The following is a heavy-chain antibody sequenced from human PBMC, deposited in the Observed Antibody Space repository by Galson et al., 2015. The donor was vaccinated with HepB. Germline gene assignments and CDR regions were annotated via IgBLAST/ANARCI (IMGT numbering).Heavy chain of an antibody. CDR3: ARWMDSSSWEYFDY. Sequence: SLRLSCAASGFTFSDYYMSWVRQAPGKGLEWVSYISSSTSYTNYADSVKGRFTISRDNTKNSLYLQMNSLRAEDTAVYYCARWMDSSSWEYFDYWGQGTLVTVSS. J-gene: IGHJ4*02. CDR1: GFTFSDYY. D-gene: IGHD6-13*01. CDR2: ISSSTSYT. V-gene: IGHV3-11*06.